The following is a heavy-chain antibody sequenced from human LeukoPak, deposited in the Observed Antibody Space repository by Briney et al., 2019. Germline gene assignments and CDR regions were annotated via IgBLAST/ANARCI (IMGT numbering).Heavy chain of an antibody. CDR3: ARGSVLRYFDY. CDR2: LYTSGST. Sequence: SETLSLTCTVSGGSISSYYWNWIRQPAGKGLQWIGRLYTSGSTNYNPSLKGRVTMSVDTSKNQFSLKLSSVTAADTAVYYCARGSVLRYFDYWGQGTLVTVSS. V-gene: IGHV4-4*07. J-gene: IGHJ4*02. CDR1: GGSISSYY. D-gene: IGHD3-3*01.